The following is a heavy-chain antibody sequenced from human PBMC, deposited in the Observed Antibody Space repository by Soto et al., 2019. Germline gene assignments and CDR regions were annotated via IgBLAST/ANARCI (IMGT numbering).Heavy chain of an antibody. J-gene: IGHJ4*02. Sequence: SETLSLTCTVSGGSISSSSYYWGWIRQPPGKGLEWIVSMFYSGSTYYNPSLKSRVTISVDTSKNQFSLKLSSVTAADTAVYYCARAYTSRYVDYWGQGALVTVSS. CDR3: ARAYTSRYVDY. V-gene: IGHV4-39*01. CDR2: MFYSGST. D-gene: IGHD3-16*01. CDR1: GGSISSSSYY.